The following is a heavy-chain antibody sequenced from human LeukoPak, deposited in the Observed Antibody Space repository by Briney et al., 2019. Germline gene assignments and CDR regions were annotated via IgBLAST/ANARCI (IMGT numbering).Heavy chain of an antibody. D-gene: IGHD6-19*01. CDR2: IIPILGIA. Sequence: ASVKVSCKASGGTFSSYAISWVRQAPGQGLEWMGRIIPILGIANYAQKFQGRVTITADKSTSTAYMELSSLRSEDTAVYYCAREGRRGSIAVAGINYWGQGTLVTVSS. J-gene: IGHJ4*02. CDR3: AREGRRGSIAVAGINY. CDR1: GGTFSSYA. V-gene: IGHV1-69*04.